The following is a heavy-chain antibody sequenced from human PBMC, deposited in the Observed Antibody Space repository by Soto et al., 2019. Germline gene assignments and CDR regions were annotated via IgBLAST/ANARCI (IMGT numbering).Heavy chain of an antibody. V-gene: IGHV3-33*01. D-gene: IGHD5-18*01. J-gene: IGHJ6*01. CDR2: RWYDGSNN. CDR1: GFTFSTYG. CDR3: ARGIRDYYGMDV. Sequence: QVQLVESGGGVVQPGRSLRLSCAASGFTFSTYGIHWVRQAPGKGLEWVAVRWYDGSNNYYAESVKGRFTISRDNAKNTLYMQMNSLRAEDTAVYYCARGIRDYYGMDVW.